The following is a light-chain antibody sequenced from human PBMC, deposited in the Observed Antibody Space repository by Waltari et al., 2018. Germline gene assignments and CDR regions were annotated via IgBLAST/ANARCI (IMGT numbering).Light chain of an antibody. Sequence: QSALTQPASVSGSPGQSIPISCTGTSSDVGGYNYVSWYQQHPCKAPKLMIYDVSNRPSGVSNRFSGSKSGNTASLTISGLQAEDEADYYCSSYTSSSTLYVFGTGTKVTVL. CDR2: DVS. J-gene: IGLJ1*01. CDR1: SSDVGGYNY. CDR3: SSYTSSSTLYV. V-gene: IGLV2-14*01.